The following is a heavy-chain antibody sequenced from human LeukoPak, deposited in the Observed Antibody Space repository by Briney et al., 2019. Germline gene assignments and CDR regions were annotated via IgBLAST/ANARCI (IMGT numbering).Heavy chain of an antibody. CDR3: ARGPIGSSGYYLRF. Sequence: GASVKVSCKASGYTFTSYDFNWVRQATGQRPEWMGWMSPNSGDTGYAQKFQGRVTMTRNTSISTAYMELSSLRSEDTAVYYCARGPIGSSGYYLRFWGQGTLVTVSS. V-gene: IGHV1-8*01. CDR1: GYTFTSYD. J-gene: IGHJ4*02. CDR2: MSPNSGDT. D-gene: IGHD3-22*01.